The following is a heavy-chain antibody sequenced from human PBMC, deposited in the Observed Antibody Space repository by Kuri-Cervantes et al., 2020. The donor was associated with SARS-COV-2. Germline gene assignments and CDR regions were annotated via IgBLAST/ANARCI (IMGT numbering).Heavy chain of an antibody. CDR2: INSGGSTI. D-gene: IGHD3-3*01. Sequence: GGSLRLSCEASGFFFRDYHMTWIRQAPGKGLEWVSYINSGGSTIFYADSVKGRLTISRDNAKNSLYLQMNNLRAEDTAVYYCARTDFWSGYYVDYWGQGTLVTVSS. CDR1: GFFFRDYH. V-gene: IGHV3-11*04. J-gene: IGHJ4*02. CDR3: ARTDFWSGYYVDY.